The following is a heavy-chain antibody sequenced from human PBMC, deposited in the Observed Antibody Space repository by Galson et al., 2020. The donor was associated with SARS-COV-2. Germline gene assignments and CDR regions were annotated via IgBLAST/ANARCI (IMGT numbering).Heavy chain of an antibody. CDR1: GFTFTSYW. V-gene: IGHV3-7*01. CDR3: ARIGYSSSSNDY. Sequence: GQSLKISCAASGFTFTSYWMTWVRQAPGKGLEWVANINQDGSVKYYADSVQGRFTISRDNAKKSLYVQMNSLRVEDTAVYYCARIGYSSSSNDYWGRGTLVTVSS. J-gene: IGHJ4*02. CDR2: INQDGSVK. D-gene: IGHD6-6*01.